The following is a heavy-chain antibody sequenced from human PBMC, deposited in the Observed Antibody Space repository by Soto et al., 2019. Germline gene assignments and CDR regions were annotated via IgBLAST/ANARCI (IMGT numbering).Heavy chain of an antibody. V-gene: IGHV1-2*02. CDR2: INPNSGGT. D-gene: IGHD3-22*01. Sequence: ASVKVSCKASGYTFTGYYMHWVRQAPGQGLEWMGWINPNSGGTSYAQKFQGRVTMTRDTSISTAYMELSRLRSDDTAVYYCARDVRHYDSSGYFDYGMDVWGQGTTVTVSS. CDR1: GYTFTGYY. CDR3: ARDVRHYDSSGYFDYGMDV. J-gene: IGHJ6*02.